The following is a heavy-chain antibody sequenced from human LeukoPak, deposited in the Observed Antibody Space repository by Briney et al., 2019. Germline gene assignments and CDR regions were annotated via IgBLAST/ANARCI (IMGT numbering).Heavy chain of an antibody. J-gene: IGHJ4*02. CDR3: ARLIGSGWYDY. D-gene: IGHD6-19*01. Sequence: GESLKISCKASGYSFTSHWIGWVRQMAGKGLAWMGIIYSGDFETRYSPSFQGQVTISADKSISTAYLQWSSLKASDTATYYCARLIGSGWYDYWGQGTLVTVSS. CDR1: GYSFTSHW. V-gene: IGHV5-51*01. CDR2: IYSGDFET.